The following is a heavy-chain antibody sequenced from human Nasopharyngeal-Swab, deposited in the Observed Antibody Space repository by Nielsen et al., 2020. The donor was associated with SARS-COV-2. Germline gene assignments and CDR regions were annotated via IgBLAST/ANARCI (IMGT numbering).Heavy chain of an antibody. J-gene: IGHJ4*02. V-gene: IGHV3-9*01. CDR2: ISWNSGST. CDR1: GFTFDDYA. D-gene: IGHD6-19*01. Sequence: SLKISCAASGFTFDDYAMHWVRQAPGKGLEWVSGISWNSGSTGYADSVKGRFTISRDNAKNSLYLQMNSLGAEDTALYYCAKDIKRGIAVAGNFDYWGQGTLVTVSS. CDR3: AKDIKRGIAVAGNFDY.